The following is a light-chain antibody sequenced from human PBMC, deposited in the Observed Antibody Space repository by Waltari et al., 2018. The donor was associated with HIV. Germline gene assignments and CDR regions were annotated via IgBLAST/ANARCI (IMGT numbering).Light chain of an antibody. CDR1: QSVSSN. J-gene: IGKJ1*01. V-gene: IGKV3-15*01. CDR3: HQYNNWPRT. Sequence: EIVMTQSPATLSVSPGERATPSCRASQSVSSNLAWYQQKPGQAPSLLIYGASTRATAIPARFSGSGSGTEFTLTISSLQSEDFAVYYCHQYNNWPRTFGQGTKVEIK. CDR2: GAS.